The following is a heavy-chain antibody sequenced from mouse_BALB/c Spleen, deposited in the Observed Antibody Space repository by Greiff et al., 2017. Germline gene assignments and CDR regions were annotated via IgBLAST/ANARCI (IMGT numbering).Heavy chain of an antibody. J-gene: IGHJ3*01. CDR1: GFTFSSYG. D-gene: IGHD2-1*01. V-gene: IGHV5-6*01. CDR3: ARQDGNYGGFAY. CDR2: ISSGGSYT. Sequence: EVQLMESGGDLVKPGGSLKLSCAASGFTFSSYGMSWARQTPDKRLEWVATISSGGSYTYYPDSVKGRFTISRDNAKNTLYLQMSSLKSEDTAMYYCARQDGNYGGFAYWGQGTLVTVSA.